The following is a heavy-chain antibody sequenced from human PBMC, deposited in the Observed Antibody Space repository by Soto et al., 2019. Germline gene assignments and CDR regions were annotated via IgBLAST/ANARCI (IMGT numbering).Heavy chain of an antibody. J-gene: IGHJ6*02. Sequence: QVQLVQSGAEVKKPGSSVKVSCKASGGTFSSYAISWVRQAPGQGLEWMGGSIAIFGTANYAQKFQGRVTITADESTSTAYMELSSLRSEDTAVYYCARAYCSSTSCYIYYYYGMDVWGQGTTVTVSS. D-gene: IGHD2-2*01. CDR2: SIAIFGTA. CDR3: ARAYCSSTSCYIYYYYGMDV. CDR1: GGTFSSYA. V-gene: IGHV1-69*01.